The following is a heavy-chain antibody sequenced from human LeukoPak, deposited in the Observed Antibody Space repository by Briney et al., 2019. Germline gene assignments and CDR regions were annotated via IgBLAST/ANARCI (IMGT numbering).Heavy chain of an antibody. Sequence: GASVKVSCKASGGTFSSYAISWVRQAPGQGLEWMGRIIPILGIANYAQKFQGRVTITADKSTSTAYMELSSLRSEDTAVYYCARVGGGDSRFDYWGQGTLVTVSS. CDR3: ARVGGGDSRFDY. J-gene: IGHJ4*02. CDR1: GGTFSSYA. CDR2: IIPILGIA. V-gene: IGHV1-69*04. D-gene: IGHD2-21*02.